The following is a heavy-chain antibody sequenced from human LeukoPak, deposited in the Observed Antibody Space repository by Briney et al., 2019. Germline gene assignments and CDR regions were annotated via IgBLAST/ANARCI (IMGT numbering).Heavy chain of an antibody. J-gene: IGHJ3*02. V-gene: IGHV4-4*02. CDR3: ARDPLYSGRYPAAPGAFDI. CDR1: GGSISSSNW. D-gene: IGHD1-26*01. Sequence: SETLSLTCAVSGGSISSSNWWSWVRQPPGKGLEWIGEIYHSGSTNYNPSLKSRVTISVDKSKNQFSLKLSSVTAADTAVYYCARDPLYSGRYPAAPGAFDIWGQGTMVTVSS. CDR2: IYHSGST.